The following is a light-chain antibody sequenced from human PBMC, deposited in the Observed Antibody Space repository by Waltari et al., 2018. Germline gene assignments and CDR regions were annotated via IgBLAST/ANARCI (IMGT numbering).Light chain of an antibody. CDR3: QQYNSYSRT. Sequence: DIQMTQSPSTLSASIGDRVTITCRASQSISSWLAWYQQKPGKAPKLLIYKASNLQGGVPSRFSGSGSGTEFTLTISSLQPDDFATYYCQQYNSYSRTFGQGTKVEIK. V-gene: IGKV1-5*03. CDR2: KAS. CDR1: QSISSW. J-gene: IGKJ2*01.